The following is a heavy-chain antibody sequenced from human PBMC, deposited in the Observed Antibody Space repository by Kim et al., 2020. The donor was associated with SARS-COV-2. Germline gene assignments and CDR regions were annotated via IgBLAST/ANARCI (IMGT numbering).Heavy chain of an antibody. J-gene: IGHJ3*02. D-gene: IGHD6-19*01. V-gene: IGHV3-64D*06. Sequence: GGSLRLSCSASGFTFSSYAMHWVRQAPGKGLEYVSAISSNGGSTYYADSVKGRFTISRDNSKNTLYLQMSSLRAEDTAVYYCVKSCWYSSGWSAGTPRVVAFDIWGQGTMVTVSS. CDR3: VKSCWYSSGWSAGTPRVVAFDI. CDR1: GFTFSSYA. CDR2: ISSNGGST.